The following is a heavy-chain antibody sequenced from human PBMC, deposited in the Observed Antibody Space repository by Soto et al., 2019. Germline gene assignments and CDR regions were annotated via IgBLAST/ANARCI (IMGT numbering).Heavy chain of an antibody. CDR1: GFTLSSYG. V-gene: IGHV3-30*18. D-gene: IGHD3-22*01. CDR2: ISHDGTTK. Sequence: QVQLVESGGGVVQPGRSLRLSCAASGFTLSSYGMHWVRQAPGKGLEWVAVISHDGTTKYYADSVKGRITISRDNSNNTVYLEMNRLTADDTAVYYCAKPSPRGGYQYDFWFFDVWGRGILVTVSS. CDR3: AKPSPRGGYQYDFWFFDV. J-gene: IGHJ2*01.